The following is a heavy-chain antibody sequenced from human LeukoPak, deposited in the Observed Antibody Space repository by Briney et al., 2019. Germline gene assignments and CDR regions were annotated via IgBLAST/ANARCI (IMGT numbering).Heavy chain of an antibody. J-gene: IGHJ4*02. CDR3: ARGTGDRVY. V-gene: IGHV4-61*01. Sequence: PSETLSLTCAVSGDSVSSSNYYWSWIRQPPGKGLEWIGYIYYGGNTNYNPSLQSRVTISVDTSKSQFSLKLSSVTAADTAVYYCARGTGDRVYWGQGTLVTVSS. CDR2: IYYGGNT. D-gene: IGHD7-27*01. CDR1: GDSVSSSNYY.